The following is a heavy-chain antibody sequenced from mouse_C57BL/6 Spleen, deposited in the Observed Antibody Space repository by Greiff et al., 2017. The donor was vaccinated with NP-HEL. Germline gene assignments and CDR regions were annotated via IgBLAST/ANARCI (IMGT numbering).Heavy chain of an antibody. Sequence: VQLQQSGPELVKPGASVTISCTASGYTFTSYYIHWVKQRPGQGLEWIGWIYPGSGTTNYNEKFKGKATLTADTSSSPAFLQLSSLTSEDSAVYSCARRQSSFYAMDYWGQGTSVTVSS. CDR3: ARRQSSFYAMDY. J-gene: IGHJ4*01. D-gene: IGHD3-2*01. CDR1: GYTFTSYY. V-gene: IGHV1-66*01. CDR2: IYPGSGTT.